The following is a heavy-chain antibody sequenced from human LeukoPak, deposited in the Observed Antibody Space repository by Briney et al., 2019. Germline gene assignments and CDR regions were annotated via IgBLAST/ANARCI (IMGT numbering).Heavy chain of an antibody. D-gene: IGHD6-13*01. CDR1: GYTFTEYY. V-gene: IGHV1-2*02. CDR3: ARDIAPSGSWWFDS. J-gene: IGHJ5*01. Sequence: GASVKVSCKASGYTFTEYYIHWLRQAPGQGLEWMGWVTPSTGDTFYAQNFRGRVTMTRDTSISTAYMQLGSLKSDDTAVYYCARDIAPSGSWWFDSWGQGTLVSVSS. CDR2: VTPSTGDT.